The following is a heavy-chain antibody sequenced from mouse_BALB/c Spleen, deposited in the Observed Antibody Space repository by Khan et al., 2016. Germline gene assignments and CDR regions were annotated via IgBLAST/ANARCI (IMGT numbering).Heavy chain of an antibody. CDR2: ISYSGST. CDR1: GYSITSDYA. J-gene: IGHJ3*01. Sequence: EVQLQESGPGLVKPSQSLSLTCTVTGYSITSDYAWNWIQQFPGNKLEWMGYISYSGSTSYNPSLKSRISITRDTSTNHFFLQLNSVTTEDTATYYCARSYGYRGFAYWGQGTLVTVSA. D-gene: IGHD2-2*01. V-gene: IGHV3-2*02. CDR3: ARSYGYRGFAY.